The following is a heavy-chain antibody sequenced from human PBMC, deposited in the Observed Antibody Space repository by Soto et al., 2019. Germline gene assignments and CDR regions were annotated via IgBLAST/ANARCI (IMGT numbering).Heavy chain of an antibody. V-gene: IGHV1-18*01. CDR1: GYTFTSYG. CDR3: ARDRERYSSSWYERVDYYDSIYFDH. CDR2: ISAYNGNT. D-gene: IGHD6-13*01. Sequence: QVQLVQSGAEVKKPGAAVKVSCKASGYTFTSYGISWVRQAPGQGLEWMGWISAYNGNTNYAQKLQGRVTMTTDPSASTDSMELRSRRSDDTAVSDCARDRERYSSSWYERVDYYDSIYFDHWGEGTPVTASS. J-gene: IGHJ4*02.